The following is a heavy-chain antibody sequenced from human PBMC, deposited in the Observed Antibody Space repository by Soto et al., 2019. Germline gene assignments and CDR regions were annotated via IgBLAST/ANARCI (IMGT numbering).Heavy chain of an antibody. V-gene: IGHV3-15*01. J-gene: IGHJ4*02. CDR3: TTALRYYDFWSGYYRGDY. D-gene: IGHD3-3*01. Sequence: EVQLVESGGGLVKPGGSLRLSCAASGFTFSNAWMYWVRQAPGKGLEWVGLIKGKTDGGTTDYAAPVKGRFAISRDDSKNTLYLQMNSLETEDTAVYYCTTALRYYDFWSGYYRGDYWGQGTLVTVSS. CDR2: IKGKTDGGTT. CDR1: GFTFSNAW.